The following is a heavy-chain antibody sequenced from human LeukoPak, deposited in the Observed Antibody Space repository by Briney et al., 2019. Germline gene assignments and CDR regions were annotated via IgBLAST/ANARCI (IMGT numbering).Heavy chain of an antibody. D-gene: IGHD3-10*01. V-gene: IGHV1-24*01. Sequence: ASVKVSCKVSGYTLTELSMHWVRQAPGKGLEWMGGFDPEVGETIYAQKFQGRVTMTEDTSTDTAYMELSSLRSEDTAVYYCATGTYYYGSGSSPGLGYWGQGTLVTVSS. CDR3: ATGTYYYGSGSSPGLGY. CDR1: GYTLTELS. J-gene: IGHJ4*02. CDR2: FDPEVGET.